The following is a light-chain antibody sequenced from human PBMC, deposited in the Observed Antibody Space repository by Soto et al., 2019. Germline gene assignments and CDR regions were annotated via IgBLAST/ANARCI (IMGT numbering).Light chain of an antibody. J-gene: IGKJ2*01. CDR3: QKYNSYSYT. Sequence: DIQMTQSPSTLSASVGDRVTITCRASQSISSWLAWYQQKPGKAPKLLIYKASSLESGVPSRFRGSGSGTEFTLTISILQPDDFATYYCQKYNSYSYTFGQGTKLEIK. CDR1: QSISSW. V-gene: IGKV1-5*03. CDR2: KAS.